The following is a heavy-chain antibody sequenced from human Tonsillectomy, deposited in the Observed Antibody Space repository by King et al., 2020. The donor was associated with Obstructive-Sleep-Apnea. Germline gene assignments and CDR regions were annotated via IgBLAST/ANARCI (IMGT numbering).Heavy chain of an antibody. V-gene: IGHV3-13*05. CDR1: GFTFSSYD. CDR3: ARGRGNYGDQSYYFGY. J-gene: IGHJ4*02. D-gene: IGHD4-17*01. CDR2: IGTAGDP. Sequence: VQLVESGGGLVQPGGSLRLSCAASGFTFSSYDMHWVRQATGKGLEWVSAIGTAGDPYYPGSVKGRFTISRENAKNSLYLQMNSLRAGDTAVYYCARGRGNYGDQSYYFGYWGQGTLVTVSS.